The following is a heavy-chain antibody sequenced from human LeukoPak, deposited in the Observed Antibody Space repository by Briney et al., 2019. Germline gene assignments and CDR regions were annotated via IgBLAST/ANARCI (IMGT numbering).Heavy chain of an antibody. D-gene: IGHD1-26*01. CDR2: INSDGSST. V-gene: IGHV3-74*01. J-gene: IGHJ4*02. Sequence: GGSLRLSCAASGFTFSSYWMHWVRQAPGKGLVWVSRINSDGSSTSYADSVKGRFTISRDNAKNTLYLQMNSLRAEDTAVYYCARSNSGSYRELDYWGQGALVTVSS. CDR3: ARSNSGSYRELDY. CDR1: GFTFSSYW.